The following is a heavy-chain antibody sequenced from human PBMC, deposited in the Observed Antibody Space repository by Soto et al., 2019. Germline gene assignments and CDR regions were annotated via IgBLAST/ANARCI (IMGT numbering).Heavy chain of an antibody. CDR2: IYSSGST. J-gene: IGHJ5*02. CDR3: AREDAARIERWFDA. Sequence: QVQLQESGPRLVKPSQTLSLSCAVSGGSIISASYSWNWIHQSPGRGLEWIGHIYSSGSTYYNPSLNRRVSISVDTSNNQFYLKLTSVTAADTAVYFCAREDAARIERWFDAWGQGILVTVSS. D-gene: IGHD6-6*01. CDR1: GGSIISASYS. V-gene: IGHV4-31*11.